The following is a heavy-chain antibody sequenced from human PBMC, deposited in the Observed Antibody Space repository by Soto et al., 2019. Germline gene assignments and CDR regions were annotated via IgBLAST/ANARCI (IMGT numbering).Heavy chain of an antibody. CDR2: ISYDGSNK. CDR3: AKEYSSSWDY. Sequence: GGSLRLSCAASGFTFSSYGMHWVRQAPGKGLEWVAVISYDGSNKYYADSVKGRFTISRDNSKNTLYLQMNSLRAEDTAVYYCAKEYSSSWDYWGQGTLVTVSS. CDR1: GFTFSSYG. D-gene: IGHD6-6*01. J-gene: IGHJ4*02. V-gene: IGHV3-30*18.